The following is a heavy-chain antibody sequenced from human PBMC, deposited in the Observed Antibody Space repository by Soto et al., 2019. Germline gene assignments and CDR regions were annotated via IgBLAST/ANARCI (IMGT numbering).Heavy chain of an antibody. CDR1: GYTFTSYA. CDR2: INAGNGNT. Sequence: ASVKVSCKASGYTFTSYAMHWVRQAPGQRLEWMGWINAGNGNTKYSQKFQGRVTITRDTSASTAYMELSSLRSEDTAVYYCARVGSPYRGYDNDAFDIWGQGTMVTVSS. J-gene: IGHJ3*02. D-gene: IGHD5-12*01. V-gene: IGHV1-3*01. CDR3: ARVGSPYRGYDNDAFDI.